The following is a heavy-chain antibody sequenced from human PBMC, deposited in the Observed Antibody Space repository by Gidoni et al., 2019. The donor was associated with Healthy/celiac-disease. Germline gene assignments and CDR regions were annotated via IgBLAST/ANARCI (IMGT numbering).Heavy chain of an antibody. CDR2: IYYSGST. V-gene: IGHV4-59*01. J-gene: IGHJ3*02. D-gene: IGHD3-22*01. CDR1: GGSISSYY. CDR3: ARGEDYYDSSGYYSAGAFDI. Sequence: QVQLQESGPGLVKPSETLSLTCTVSGGSISSYYWSWIRQPPGKGLEWIGYIYYSGSTNYNPSLKSRVTISVDTSKNQFSLKLSSVTAADTAVYYCARGEDYYDSSGYYSAGAFDIWGQGTMVTVSS.